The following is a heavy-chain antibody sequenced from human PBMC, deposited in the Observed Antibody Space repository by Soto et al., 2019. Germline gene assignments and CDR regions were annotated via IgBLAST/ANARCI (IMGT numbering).Heavy chain of an antibody. CDR2: ISSSSSYI. D-gene: IGHD1-1*01. CDR3: AKDRVPDGRWNFDY. CDR1: GFTFSSYS. J-gene: IGHJ4*02. Sequence: GSLRLSCAASGFTFSSYSMNWVRQAPGKGLEWVSSISSSSSYIYYADSVKGRFTISRDNAKNSLYLQMNSLRAEDTAVYYCAKDRVPDGRWNFDYWGLGTLVTVSS. V-gene: IGHV3-21*04.